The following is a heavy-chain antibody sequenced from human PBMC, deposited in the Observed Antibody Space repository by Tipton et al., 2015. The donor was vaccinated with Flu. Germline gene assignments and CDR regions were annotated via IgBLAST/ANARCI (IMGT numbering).Heavy chain of an antibody. CDR2: IYPGDSDT. Sequence: VQLVQSGAEVKKPGESLKISCKGSGYSFTSYWIGWVRQMPGKGLEWMGIIYPGDSDTRYSPSFQGQVTISADKSISTAYLQWSSLKASVPAMYYCARRVGYGCNILTGERVGNFDSWGQGTLVTVSS. CDR1: GYSFTSYW. J-gene: IGHJ4*02. V-gene: IGHV5-51*01. CDR3: ARRVGYGCNILTGERVGNFDS. D-gene: IGHD3-9*01.